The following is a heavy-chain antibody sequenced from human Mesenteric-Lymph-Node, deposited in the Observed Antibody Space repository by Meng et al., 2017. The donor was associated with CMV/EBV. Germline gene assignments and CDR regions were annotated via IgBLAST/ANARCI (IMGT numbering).Heavy chain of an antibody. CDR3: AKGTWGYIAASLNYFDY. Sequence: FTFSGYAMSWVRRAPGKGVEWVSAISGSGGSTYYADSVKGRFTISRDNSKNTLYLQMNSLRAEDTAVYYCAKGTWGYIAASLNYFDYWGQGTLVTVSS. CDR1: FTFSGYA. J-gene: IGHJ4*02. CDR2: ISGSGGST. D-gene: IGHD6-13*01. V-gene: IGHV3-23*01.